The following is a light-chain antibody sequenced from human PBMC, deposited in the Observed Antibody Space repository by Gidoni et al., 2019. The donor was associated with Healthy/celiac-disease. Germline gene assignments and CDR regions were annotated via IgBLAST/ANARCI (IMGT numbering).Light chain of an antibody. CDR3: QQYGSSPDT. CDR2: GSS. Sequence: EIVLTQSPGTLSLAPGERATLSCRASQSFSSSYLSWYQQKPGQAPRLLIYGSSSRATGIPDRFSGSGSGTDLTLTISRLEPEDFAVYYCQQYGSSPDTFGQGTKLEIK. CDR1: QSFSSSY. J-gene: IGKJ2*01. V-gene: IGKV3-20*01.